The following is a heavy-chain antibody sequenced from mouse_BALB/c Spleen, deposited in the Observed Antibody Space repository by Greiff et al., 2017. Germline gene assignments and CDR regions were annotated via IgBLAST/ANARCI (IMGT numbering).Heavy chain of an antibody. CDR1: GYSITSGYY. Sequence: DVKLQESGPGLVKPSQSLSLTCSVTGYSITSGYYWNWIRQFPGNKLEWMGYISYDGSNNYNPSLKNRISITRDTSKNQFCLKLNSVTTEDTATYYCARVEGDYFDYWGQGTTLTVSS. CDR2: ISYDGSN. V-gene: IGHV3-6*02. J-gene: IGHJ2*01. CDR3: ARVEGDYFDY.